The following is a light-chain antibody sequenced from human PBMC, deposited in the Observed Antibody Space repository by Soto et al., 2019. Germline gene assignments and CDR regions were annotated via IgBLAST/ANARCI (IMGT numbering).Light chain of an antibody. CDR1: QSISSH. CDR3: QQSHSHPPT. J-gene: IGKJ4*01. CDR2: AAS. V-gene: IGKV1-39*01. Sequence: DIQMTQSPSSLSASVGDRVTITCRASQSISSHLNWYQQRPGKAPRLLIYAASSVQSAVPSRFSGSGSGTDFTLTISSLQPEDFAAYYCQQSHSHPPTFGGGTKVEIK.